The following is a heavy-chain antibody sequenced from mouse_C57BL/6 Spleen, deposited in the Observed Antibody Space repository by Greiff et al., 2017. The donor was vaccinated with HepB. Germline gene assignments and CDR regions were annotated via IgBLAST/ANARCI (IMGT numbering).Heavy chain of an antibody. J-gene: IGHJ2*01. CDR2: IYPRSGNT. CDR3: ARKNQGSYYFDY. V-gene: IGHV1-81*01. Sequence: VKLMESGAELARPGASVKLSCKASGYTFTSYGISWVKQRTGQGLEWIGEIYPRSGNTYYNEKFKGKATLTADKSSSTAYMELRSLTSEDSAVYFCARKNQGSYYFDYWGQGTTLTVSS. CDR1: GYTFTSYG.